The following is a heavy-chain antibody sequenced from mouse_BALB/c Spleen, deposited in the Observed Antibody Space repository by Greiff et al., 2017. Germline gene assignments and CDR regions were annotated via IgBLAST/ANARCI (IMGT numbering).Heavy chain of an antibody. CDR1: DYAFSRYW. D-gene: IGHD1-1*01. CDR3: ARDYGTRKTYFDY. CDR2: IYPGDGDT. Sequence: VQLQESGAELVRPGSSVKISCKASDYAFSRYWMNWVKQRPGQGLEWIGQIYPGDGDTNYNGKFKGKATLTADKSSSTAYMQLSSLTSEDSAVYFCARDYGTRKTYFDYWGQGTTLTVSS. J-gene: IGHJ2*01. V-gene: IGHV1-80*01.